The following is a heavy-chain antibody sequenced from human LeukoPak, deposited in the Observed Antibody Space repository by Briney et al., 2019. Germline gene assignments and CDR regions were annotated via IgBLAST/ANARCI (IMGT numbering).Heavy chain of an antibody. V-gene: IGHV4-34*01. CDR2: INHSGST. CDR1: GGSFSGYY. Sequence: MSSETLSLTCAVYGGSFSGYYWSWIRQPPGKGLEWIGEINHSGSTNYNPSLKSRVTISVDTSKNQFSLKLSSVTAADTAVYYCARHTAKVQPFGYWGQGTLVTVSS. D-gene: IGHD5-18*01. J-gene: IGHJ4*02. CDR3: ARHTAKVQPFGY.